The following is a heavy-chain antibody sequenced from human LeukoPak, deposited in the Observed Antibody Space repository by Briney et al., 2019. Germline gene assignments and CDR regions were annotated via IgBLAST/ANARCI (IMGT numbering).Heavy chain of an antibody. J-gene: IGHJ5*02. D-gene: IGHD2-2*02. Sequence: SVKVSCKASGGTFSSYAISWVRQAPGQGLEWMGGIIPIFGTANYAQKFQGRVTITADESTSTAYMELSSLRPEDTAVYYCARSGVPAAIYNWFDPWGQGTLVTVSS. V-gene: IGHV1-69*01. CDR1: GGTFSSYA. CDR2: IIPIFGTA. CDR3: ARSGVPAAIYNWFDP.